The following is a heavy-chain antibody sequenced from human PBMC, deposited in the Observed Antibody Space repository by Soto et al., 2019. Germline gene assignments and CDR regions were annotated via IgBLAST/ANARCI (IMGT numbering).Heavy chain of an antibody. D-gene: IGHD3-10*01. CDR3: ARGRGVRGVRYYAIDV. J-gene: IGHJ6*02. Sequence: QVQLQQWGAGLLKPPETLSLTCAVYGGSFSDYCWSWLRQPPGKGLEWIGEINHIGSTNYNPSLKSRVTISVDTSKNQFSLKLSSVTAADTAVYYCARGRGVRGVRYYAIDVWGQGTTVTVSS. CDR2: INHIGST. CDR1: GGSFSDYC. V-gene: IGHV4-34*01.